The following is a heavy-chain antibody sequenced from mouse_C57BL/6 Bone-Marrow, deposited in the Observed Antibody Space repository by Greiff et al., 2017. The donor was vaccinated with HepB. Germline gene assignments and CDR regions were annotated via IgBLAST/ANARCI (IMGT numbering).Heavy chain of an antibody. J-gene: IGHJ3*01. CDR3: ARWDYGSSYVNWFAY. CDR1: GFTFTDYY. CDR2: IRNKANGYTT. Sequence: DVKLVESGGGLVQPGGSLSLSCAASGFTFTDYYMSWVRQPPGKALEWLGFIRNKANGYTTEYSASVKGRFTISRDNSQSILYLQMNALRAEDSATYYCARWDYGSSYVNWFAYWGQGTLVTVSA. V-gene: IGHV7-3*01. D-gene: IGHD1-1*01.